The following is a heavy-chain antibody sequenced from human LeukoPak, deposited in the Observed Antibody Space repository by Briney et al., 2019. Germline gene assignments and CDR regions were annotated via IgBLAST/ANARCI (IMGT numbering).Heavy chain of an antibody. Sequence: GGSLRLSCAASGFTFSSYAMSWVRQAPGEGLEWVSAISGSGGSTYYADSVKGRFTISRDNSKNTLYLQMNSLRSEDTAVYYCATAFPSLRIVGATRSDAFDIWGQGTMVTVSS. CDR1: GFTFSSYA. CDR2: ISGSGGST. J-gene: IGHJ3*02. D-gene: IGHD1-26*01. CDR3: ATAFPSLRIVGATRSDAFDI. V-gene: IGHV3-23*01.